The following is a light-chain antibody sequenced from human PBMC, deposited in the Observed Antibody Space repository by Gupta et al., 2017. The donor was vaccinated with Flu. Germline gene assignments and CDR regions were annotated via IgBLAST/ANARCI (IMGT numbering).Light chain of an antibody. V-gene: IGLV2-14*01. J-gene: IGLJ1*01. Sequence: QSALTPPASVSGSPGQSITISCTGTTSDVGANNYVSWYQQHPGKAPKVMIYGVNNRPSGVSDRFSGSKSGNTASLTISGFQAEDDADYYCSSYTSSSTSFVFGTGTKVTVL. CDR3: SSYTSSSTSFV. CDR2: GVN. CDR1: TSDVGANNY.